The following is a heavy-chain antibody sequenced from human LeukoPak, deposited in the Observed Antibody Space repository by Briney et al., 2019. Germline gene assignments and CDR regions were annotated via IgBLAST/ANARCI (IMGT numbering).Heavy chain of an antibody. CDR2: IYYSGST. CDR1: GGSISSSSYY. J-gene: IGHJ3*02. V-gene: IGHV4-39*01. D-gene: IGHD3-22*01. Sequence: SETLPLTCTVSGGSISSSSYYWGWIRQPPGKGLEWIGSIYYSGSTYYNPSLKSRVTISVDTSKNQFSLKLSSVTAADTAVYYCARWPNYYDSSGYLNAFDIWGQGTMVTVSS. CDR3: ARWPNYYDSSGYLNAFDI.